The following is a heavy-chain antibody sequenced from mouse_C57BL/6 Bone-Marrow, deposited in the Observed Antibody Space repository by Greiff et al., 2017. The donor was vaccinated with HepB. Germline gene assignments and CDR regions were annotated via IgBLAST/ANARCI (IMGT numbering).Heavy chain of an antibody. CDR1: GYTFTSYT. CDR2: INPSSGYT. Sequence: VMLVESGAELARPGASVKMSCKASGYTFTSYTMHWVKQRPGQGLEWIGYINPSSGYTKYNQKFKDKATLTADKSSSTAYMQLSSLTSEDSAVYYCAREGYYYGSSLLLDYWGQGTTLTVSS. J-gene: IGHJ2*01. D-gene: IGHD1-1*01. CDR3: AREGYYYGSSLLLDY. V-gene: IGHV1-4*01.